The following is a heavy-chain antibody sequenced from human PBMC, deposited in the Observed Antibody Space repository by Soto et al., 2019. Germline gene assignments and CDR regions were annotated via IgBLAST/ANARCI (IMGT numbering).Heavy chain of an antibody. CDR1: GYTFTSYG. Sequence: QVQLVQSGAEVKKPGASVKVSCKASGYTFTSYGISWVRQAPGQGLEWMGWISAYNGNTNYAQKLQGRVTMTTDTSTGTSQMELRSLRSDATGVYFCAREGPPVLDWGQGTLVTVSS. J-gene: IGHJ4*02. CDR2: ISAYNGNT. V-gene: IGHV1-18*01. CDR3: AREGPPVLD.